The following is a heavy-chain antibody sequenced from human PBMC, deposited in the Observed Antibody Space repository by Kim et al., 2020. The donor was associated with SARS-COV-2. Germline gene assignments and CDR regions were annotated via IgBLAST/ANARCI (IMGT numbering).Heavy chain of an antibody. J-gene: IGHJ4*02. V-gene: IGHV4-39*01. CDR2: IYDSGST. CDR1: GGSISSSSYY. CDR3: ARHEYSSGWSSWYLDY. Sequence: SETLSLTCTVSGGSISSSSYYWGWIRQPPGKGLEWIGSIYDSGSTYYNPSLKSRVTISVDTSKNQFSLKLSSVTAADTAVYYCARHEYSSGWSSWYLDYWGKGTLVTVSS. D-gene: IGHD6-19*01.